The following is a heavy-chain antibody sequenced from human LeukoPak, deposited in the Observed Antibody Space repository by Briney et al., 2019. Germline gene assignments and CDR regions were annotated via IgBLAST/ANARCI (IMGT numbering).Heavy chain of an antibody. J-gene: IGHJ6*02. CDR2: ISNSGSTI. Sequence: GGSLRLSCAAFGFTIRNYEMNWVRQAPGKGLEWVSYISNSGSTIYYADSVKGRFTISRDNSKNTLYLLMNSLRAEDTAVYYCALAEETEDSGSLYYYYGMDVWGQGTTVTVSS. V-gene: IGHV3-48*03. CDR3: ALAEETEDSGSLYYYYGMDV. D-gene: IGHD1-26*01. CDR1: GFTIRNYE.